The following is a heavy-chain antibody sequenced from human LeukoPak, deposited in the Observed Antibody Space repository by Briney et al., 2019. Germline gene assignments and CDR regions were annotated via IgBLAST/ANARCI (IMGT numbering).Heavy chain of an antibody. CDR2: INWNGGST. V-gene: IGHV3-20*01. D-gene: IGHD3-10*01. CDR1: GFIFDDYA. CDR3: ARESGFGELPQYYYGMDV. J-gene: IGHJ6*02. Sequence: GGSLRLSCVASGFIFDDYAMSWVRQVPGKGLEWVSGINWNGGSTGYADSVKGRFTISRDNAENSLYLQMNSLRAEDTALYHCARESGFGELPQYYYGMDVWGQGTTVTVSS.